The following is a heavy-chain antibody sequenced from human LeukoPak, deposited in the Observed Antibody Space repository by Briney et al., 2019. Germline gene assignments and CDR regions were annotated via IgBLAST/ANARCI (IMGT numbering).Heavy chain of an antibody. J-gene: IGHJ4*02. D-gene: IGHD6-6*01. CDR2: ISSSGSTI. V-gene: IGHV3-48*03. Sequence: PGGSLRLSCAASGFTFSSYEMNWVRQAPGKGLEWVSYISSSGSTIYYADSVKGRFTISRDNAKNSLYLQMNSLRAEDTALYYCARSPYSSSSLDYWGQGTLVTVSS. CDR3: ARSPYSSSSLDY. CDR1: GFTFSSYE.